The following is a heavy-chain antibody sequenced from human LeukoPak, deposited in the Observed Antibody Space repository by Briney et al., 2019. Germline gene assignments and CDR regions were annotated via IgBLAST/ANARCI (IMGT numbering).Heavy chain of an antibody. Sequence: PSETLYLTCAVSGYSISSGYYWGWIRQPPGKGLEWIGSIYHSGSTYYNPSLKSRVTISVDTSKNQFSLKLSSVTAADTAVYYCARSNYDFWSGYYMSRGYYFDYWGQGTLVTVSS. CDR3: ARSNYDFWSGYYMSRGYYFDY. CDR1: GYSISSGYY. D-gene: IGHD3-3*01. CDR2: IYHSGST. J-gene: IGHJ4*02. V-gene: IGHV4-38-2*01.